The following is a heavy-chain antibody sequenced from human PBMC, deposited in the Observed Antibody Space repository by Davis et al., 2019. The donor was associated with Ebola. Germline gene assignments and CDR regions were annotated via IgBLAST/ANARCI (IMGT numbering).Heavy chain of an antibody. Sequence: GGSLRLSCAASGISFSNYGMFWVRQAPGKVMEWVAVISPDGSDKHYADSGKGRFTISRDNSKNTLDLQMNSLRPEDTAVYYCVKTRSNWWNDALEIWGRGTMVIVSS. CDR2: ISPDGSDK. D-gene: IGHD2-8*02. CDR1: GISFSNYG. CDR3: VKTRSNWWNDALEI. V-gene: IGHV3-30*18. J-gene: IGHJ3*02.